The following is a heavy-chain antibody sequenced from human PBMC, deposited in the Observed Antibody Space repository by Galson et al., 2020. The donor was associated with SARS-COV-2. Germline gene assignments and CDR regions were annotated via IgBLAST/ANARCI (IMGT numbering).Heavy chain of an antibody. CDR3: ARVGGTVTTRDATYYYYYYMDV. J-gene: IGHJ6*03. V-gene: IGHV4-34*01. CDR1: GGSFSGYY. Sequence: SETLSLTCAVYGGSFSGYYWSWIRQPPGKGLEWIGEINHSGSTNYNPSLKSRVTISVDTSKNQFSLKLSSVTAADTAVYYCARVGGTVTTRDATYYYYYYMDVWGKGTTVTVSS. CDR2: INHSGST. D-gene: IGHD4-4*01.